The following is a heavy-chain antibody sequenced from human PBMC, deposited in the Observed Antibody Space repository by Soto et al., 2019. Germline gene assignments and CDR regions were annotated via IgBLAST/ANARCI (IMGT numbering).Heavy chain of an antibody. CDR2: ISGSGGST. Sequence: EVQLLESGGGLVQPGGSLRLSCAASGFTFSNYAVTWVRQAPGKGLEWVSTISGSGGSTYYADSVKGRFTISRDNSKNQLYLQMNSLRAEDTAVYYCAKDQGSGWYEIDYWGQGTLVTVSS. D-gene: IGHD6-13*01. J-gene: IGHJ4*02. CDR1: GFTFSNYA. V-gene: IGHV3-23*01. CDR3: AKDQGSGWYEIDY.